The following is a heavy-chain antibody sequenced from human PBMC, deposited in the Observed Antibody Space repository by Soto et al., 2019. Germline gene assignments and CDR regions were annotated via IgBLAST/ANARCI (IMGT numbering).Heavy chain of an antibody. J-gene: IGHJ1*01. CDR3: ATWEERYFQD. CDR1: AFTFNSFT. V-gene: IGHV3-30-3*01. Sequence: ERSLRHCCAASAFTFNSFTMHWVRQAPGKGLEWVAVISHDGSHKYSADSVKGRFTISRDDSKNTLYLQMSSLRVEDTAIYYCATWEERYFQDWGQGT. CDR2: ISHDGSHK. D-gene: IGHD1-26*01.